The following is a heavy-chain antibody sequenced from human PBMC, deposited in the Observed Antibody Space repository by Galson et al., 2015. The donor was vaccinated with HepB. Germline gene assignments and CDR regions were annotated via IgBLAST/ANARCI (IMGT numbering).Heavy chain of an antibody. CDR2: ISGSGGST. J-gene: IGHJ4*02. D-gene: IGHD2-8*02. CDR3: AVTGGDFDY. V-gene: IGHV3-23*01. Sequence: SLRLSCAASGFTFSSYSMSWVRQAPGKGPEWVSAISGSGGSTYYADSVKGRFTISRDNSKNTLYLQMNSLRAEDTAVYYCAVTGGDFDYWGQGALVTVSS. CDR1: GFTFSSYS.